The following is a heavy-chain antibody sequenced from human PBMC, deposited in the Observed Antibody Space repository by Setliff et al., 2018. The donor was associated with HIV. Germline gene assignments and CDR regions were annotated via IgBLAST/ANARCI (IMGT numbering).Heavy chain of an antibody. D-gene: IGHD3-22*01. J-gene: IGHJ3*02. V-gene: IGHV4-38-2*02. Sequence: SETLSLTCTVSGYSVNSVYLWCWIRQPPGKGLEWIGSVYHSGSTYYNPSLKGRVTMPLDTSRNQVSLKLSSVTAADTAVYYCARILLYDSSAYFVNAFDIWGQGTVVTVSS. CDR1: GYSVNSVYL. CDR3: ARILLYDSSAYFVNAFDI. CDR2: VYHSGST.